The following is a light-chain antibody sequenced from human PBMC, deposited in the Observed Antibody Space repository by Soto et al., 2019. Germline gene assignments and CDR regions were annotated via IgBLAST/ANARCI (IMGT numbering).Light chain of an antibody. V-gene: IGKV1-6*01. CDR3: LQDYTYFWM. Sequence: AIQVTQSPTSLSASVGDRVTITCRTSQDVRNRLGWYQQKPGKAPKLLIYGASSLQGGVSSRFSGSGFGTDFTLTISSLQPEDSATYYCLQDYTYFWMFGHGTRVEIK. CDR2: GAS. CDR1: QDVRNR. J-gene: IGKJ1*01.